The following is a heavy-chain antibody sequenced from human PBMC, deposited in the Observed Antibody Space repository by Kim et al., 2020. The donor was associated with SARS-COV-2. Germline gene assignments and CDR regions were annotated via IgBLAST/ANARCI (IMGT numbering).Heavy chain of an antibody. J-gene: IGHJ6*02. V-gene: IGHV1-18*01. D-gene: IGHD1-1*01. CDR1: GYTFTSYG. CDR2: FNANNGKT. CDR3: ARDYAYNVDV. Sequence: ASVKVSCKASGYTFTSYGITWVRQAPGQGLEWMGWFNANNGKTNYAPKFQGTVIMTTDTSTSTAYMELRSLRSDDTAVYYCARDYAYNVDVWGQGTTVTVSS.